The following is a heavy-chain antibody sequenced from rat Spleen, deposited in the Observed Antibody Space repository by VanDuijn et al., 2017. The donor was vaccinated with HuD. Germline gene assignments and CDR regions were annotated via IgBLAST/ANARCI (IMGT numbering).Heavy chain of an antibody. CDR1: GFTFSDYG. Sequence: EAQLVESGGGLVQPGRSLKLSCAASGFTFSDYGVAWVRQAPTTGLEWVATISSDGRRNYYRDSVKGRFTISRDNAKSSLYLQMDSLRSEDTATYYCTTGATGIPTSNSWFAYWGQGTLVTVSS. CDR2: ISSDGRRN. V-gene: IGHV5-29*01. CDR3: TTGATGIPTSNSWFAY. D-gene: IGHD1-9*01. J-gene: IGHJ3*01.